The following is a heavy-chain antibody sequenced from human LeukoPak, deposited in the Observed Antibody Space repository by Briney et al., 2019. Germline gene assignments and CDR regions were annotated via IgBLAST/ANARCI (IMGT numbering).Heavy chain of an antibody. D-gene: IGHD3-22*01. CDR3: ASLTYYFDSSGYYPGYFQH. CDR1: GFVFSSYS. V-gene: IGHV3-21*04. CDR2: ISNSRGNI. J-gene: IGHJ1*01. Sequence: GGSLRLSCATSGFVFSSYSMNWVRQAPGKGLEWVSSISNSRGNIFYADSVKGRFTISRDNAKNSLYLQMNSLRAEDTAVYYCASLTYYFDSSGYYPGYFQHWGQGTLVTVSS.